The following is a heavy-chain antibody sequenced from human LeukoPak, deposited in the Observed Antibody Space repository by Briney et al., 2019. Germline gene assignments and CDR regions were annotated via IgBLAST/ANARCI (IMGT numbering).Heavy chain of an antibody. V-gene: IGHV5-51*01. J-gene: IGHJ4*02. CDR1: GYTFTNYW. CDR2: IYPGDPDT. D-gene: IGHD6-13*01. Sequence: GESLKISCKGSGYTFTNYWIGWVRQMPGKDLEWMGIIYPGDPDTRYSPSFQGQVTISADKSISTAYLQWSSLKASDSAMYYCVRHGLGSSWFGFDYWGQGTLVTVSS. CDR3: VRHGLGSSWFGFDY.